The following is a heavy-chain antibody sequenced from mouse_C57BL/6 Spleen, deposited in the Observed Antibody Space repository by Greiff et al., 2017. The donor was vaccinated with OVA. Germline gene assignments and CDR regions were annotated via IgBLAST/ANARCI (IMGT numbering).Heavy chain of an antibody. CDR3: ARERDYYGSSPIAAMDY. D-gene: IGHD1-1*01. Sequence: QVQLQQPGAELVRPGTSVKLSCKASGYTFTSYWMHWVKQRPGQGLEWIGVIDPSDSYTNYNEKFKGRATLSGDKSYSTAYMQLSSLTSEDSAVYFCARERDYYGSSPIAAMDYWGQGTSVTVSS. CDR2: IDPSDSYT. CDR1: GYTFTSYW. V-gene: IGHV1-59*01. J-gene: IGHJ4*01.